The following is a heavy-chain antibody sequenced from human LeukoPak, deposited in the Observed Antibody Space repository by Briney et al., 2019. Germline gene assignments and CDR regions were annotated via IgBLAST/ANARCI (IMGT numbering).Heavy chain of an antibody. CDR2: INHSGST. J-gene: IGHJ4*02. CDR3: AGCYSSGCPFDY. D-gene: IGHD6-25*01. Sequence: SETLSLTCAVYGGSFSGYYWSGIRQSPGKGLEWIGEINHSGSTNYNPSLKSRVTISVDTSKNQFSLRLSSVTAADTAVYYCAGCYSSGCPFDYWGQGTLVTVSS. V-gene: IGHV4-34*01. CDR1: GGSFSGYY.